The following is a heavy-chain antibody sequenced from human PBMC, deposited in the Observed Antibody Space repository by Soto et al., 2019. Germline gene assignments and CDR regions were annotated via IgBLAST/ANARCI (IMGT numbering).Heavy chain of an antibody. CDR2: ISATGDAI. D-gene: IGHD3-9*01. CDR3: AKDAYYDLSTGTGYYYYGLDV. J-gene: IGHJ6*02. Sequence: LRLSCAASGFTFSSYAMTWLRQSPGKGLEWVSVISATGDAIYYADSVEGRFTISRDNSNSTLFLQMDRLTADDTAVYFCAKDAYYDLSTGTGYYYYGLDVWGQGTTVTVSS. V-gene: IGHV3-23*01. CDR1: GFTFSSYA.